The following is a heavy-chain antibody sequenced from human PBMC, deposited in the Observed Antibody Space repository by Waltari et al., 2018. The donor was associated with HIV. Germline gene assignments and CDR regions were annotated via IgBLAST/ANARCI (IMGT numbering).Heavy chain of an antibody. CDR1: GGSISSSSYY. J-gene: IGHJ4*02. CDR3: ARHRGGYSDFSPQI. CDR2: IYYSGST. Sequence: QLQLQESGPGLVKPSETLSLTCTVSGGSISSSSYYWGWIRQPPGKGLEWIGSIYYSGSTYYNPSLKSRVTISVDTSKNQFSLKRSSVTAADTAVYYCARHRGGYSDFSPQIWGQGTLVTVSS. D-gene: IGHD6-13*01. V-gene: IGHV4-39*01.